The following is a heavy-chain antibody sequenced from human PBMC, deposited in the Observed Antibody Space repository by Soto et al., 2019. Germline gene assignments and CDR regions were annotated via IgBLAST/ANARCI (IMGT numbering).Heavy chain of an antibody. CDR2: IDPSDSYT. J-gene: IGHJ3*02. Sequence: PAESLTISCKGSGYSFTSYWIIWVLQMPGKGLEWMGRIDPSDSYTNYSPSFQGHVTISADKSISTAYLQWSRLKASDTAMYYCARLTPYYYDSRPAGAFDIWGQGTMVTVSS. V-gene: IGHV5-10-1*01. CDR3: ARLTPYYYDSRPAGAFDI. D-gene: IGHD3-22*01. CDR1: GYSFTSYW.